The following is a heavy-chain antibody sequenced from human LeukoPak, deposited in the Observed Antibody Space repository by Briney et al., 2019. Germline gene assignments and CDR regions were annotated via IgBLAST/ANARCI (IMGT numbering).Heavy chain of an antibody. CDR1: GFTFSSYS. Sequence: GGSLRLSCAASGFTFSSYSMNWVRQAPGKGLEWVSYISTSGSTIYLADSVKGRFTASRDNARNSLYLQMNSLRAEDTAVYYCARGVLSGYDRPTDYWGQGILVTVSS. D-gene: IGHD5-12*01. J-gene: IGHJ4*02. CDR3: ARGVLSGYDRPTDY. V-gene: IGHV3-48*04. CDR2: ISTSGSTI.